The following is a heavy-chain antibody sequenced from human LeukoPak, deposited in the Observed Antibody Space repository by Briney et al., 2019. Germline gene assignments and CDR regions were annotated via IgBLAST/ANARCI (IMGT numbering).Heavy chain of an antibody. CDR3: ARGMTTVTTWWFDP. V-gene: IGHV1-69*04. D-gene: IGHD4-17*01. J-gene: IGHJ5*02. CDR2: IIPIFGIA. Sequence: EWMGRIIPIFGIANYAQKFQGRVTITADKSTSTAYMELSSLRSEDTAVYYCARGMTTVTTWWFDPWGQGTLVTVSS.